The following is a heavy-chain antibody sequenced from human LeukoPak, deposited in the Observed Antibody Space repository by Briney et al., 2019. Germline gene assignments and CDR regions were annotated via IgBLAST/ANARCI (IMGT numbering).Heavy chain of an antibody. CDR3: AGVLLWFGESHHDAFDI. CDR1: GGSISSYY. J-gene: IGHJ3*02. V-gene: IGHV4-59*01. CDR2: IYYSGST. Sequence: SETLSLTCTVSGGSISSYYWGWIRQPPGKGLEWIGYIYYSGSTNYNPSLKSRVTISVDTSKNQFSLKLSSVTAAGTAVYYCAGVLLWFGESHHDAFDIWGQGTMVTVSS. D-gene: IGHD3-10*01.